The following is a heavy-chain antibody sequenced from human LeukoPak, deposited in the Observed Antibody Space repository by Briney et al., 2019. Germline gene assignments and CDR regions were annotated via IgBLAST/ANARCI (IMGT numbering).Heavy chain of an antibody. CDR2: ISAYNGNT. V-gene: IGHV1-18*01. D-gene: IGHD5-18*01. CDR3: ARAHSYVGYYYMDV. CDR1: GYTFTSYG. Sequence: GGSVKDSCKASGYTFTSYGITGVRQAPGQGLEWMGWISAYNGNTNYAEKFQGRVTMTTDTSTNTVYMELRSLRSDDTAVYYCARAHSYVGYYYMDVWGKGTTVTVSS. J-gene: IGHJ6*03.